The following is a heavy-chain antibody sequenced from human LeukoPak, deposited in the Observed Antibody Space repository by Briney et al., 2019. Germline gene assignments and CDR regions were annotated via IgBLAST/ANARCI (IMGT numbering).Heavy chain of an antibody. D-gene: IGHD6-19*01. CDR3: ASRGYSSGWYEFDY. CDR2: IYTSRST. J-gene: IGHJ4*02. Sequence: SETLSLTCTVSGGFISSYYWSWIRQPAGKGLEWIGRIYTSRSTNYNPSLKSRVTISVDTTKNQFSLKLSSVTAADTDVYYCASRGYSSGWYEFDYWGQGTLITVSS. V-gene: IGHV4-4*07. CDR1: GGFISSYY.